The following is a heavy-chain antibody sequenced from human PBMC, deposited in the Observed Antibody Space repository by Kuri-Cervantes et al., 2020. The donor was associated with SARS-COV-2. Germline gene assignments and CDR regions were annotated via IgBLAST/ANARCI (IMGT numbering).Heavy chain of an antibody. CDR2: INHSGNT. J-gene: IGHJ1*01. V-gene: IGHV4-34*01. CDR3: AGGSMRGAASQYFQH. CDR1: GGSFSGYY. Sequence: SETLSLTCAVYGGSFSGYYWSWIRQPPGKGLEWIGEINHSGNTNYNPSLKSRVTISVDTSKKQFSLKMYSVTAADTAVYYCAGGSMRGAASQYFQHWGQGTLVTVSS. D-gene: IGHD3-10*01.